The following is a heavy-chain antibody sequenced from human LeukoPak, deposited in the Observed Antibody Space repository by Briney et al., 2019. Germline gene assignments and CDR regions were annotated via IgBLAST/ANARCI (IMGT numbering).Heavy chain of an antibody. Sequence: PSETLSLTCTVSGVSFSSSPYFWGWIRQPPGKGLEWIGSIFYSGSTYYNPSLKSRVTVSVDSSKSQFSLKMSSLTAADTAIYYCARVRGYDPVVFYFDSWGQGTQVTVSS. D-gene: IGHD1-1*01. J-gene: IGHJ4*02. CDR3: ARVRGYDPVVFYFDS. V-gene: IGHV4-39*07. CDR1: GVSFSSSPYF. CDR2: IFYSGST.